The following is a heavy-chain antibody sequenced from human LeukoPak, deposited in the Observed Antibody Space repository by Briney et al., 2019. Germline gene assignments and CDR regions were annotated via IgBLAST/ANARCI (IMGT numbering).Heavy chain of an antibody. V-gene: IGHV3-74*01. CDR2: IKSDGST. D-gene: IGHD1-26*01. CDR3: AKDIAGMGATSDY. Sequence: PGGSLRLSCAASGFTFSSYWMHWVRQAPGKGLVWVSRIKSDGSTNYADSVKGRFTISRDNSKNTLYLQMNSLRAEDTAVYYCAKDIAGMGATSDYWGQGTLVTVSS. J-gene: IGHJ4*02. CDR1: GFTFSSYW.